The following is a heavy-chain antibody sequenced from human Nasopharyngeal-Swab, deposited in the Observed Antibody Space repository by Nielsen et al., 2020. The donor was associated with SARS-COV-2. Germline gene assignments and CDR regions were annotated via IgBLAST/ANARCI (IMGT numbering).Heavy chain of an antibody. CDR1: GFTFSSYG. CDR2: IWYDGSNK. CDR3: ARDWRRVRMGSVDYGMDV. Sequence: GESLKISCAASGFTFSSYGMHWVRQAPDKGLEWVAVIWYDGSNKYYADSVKGRFTISRDNSKNTLYLQMNSLRAEDTAVYYCARDWRRVRMGSVDYGMDVWGQGTTVTVSS. J-gene: IGHJ6*02. V-gene: IGHV3-33*01. D-gene: IGHD2-15*01.